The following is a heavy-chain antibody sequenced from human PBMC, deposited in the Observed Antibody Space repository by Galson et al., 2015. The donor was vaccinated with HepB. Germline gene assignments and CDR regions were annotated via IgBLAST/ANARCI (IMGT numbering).Heavy chain of an antibody. CDR2: IVVGRGTT. CDR1: GFSFSTSA. V-gene: IGHV1-58*01. D-gene: IGHD6-6*01. CDR3: AAASTLTRGAFDI. Sequence: SCKASGFSFSTSAVQWVRQARGQRLEWIGWIVVGRGTTNYAQKLQERVTITRDMSTGTAYMELSSLTSEDTAVYYCAAASTLTRGAFDIWGQGTMIIISS. J-gene: IGHJ3*02.